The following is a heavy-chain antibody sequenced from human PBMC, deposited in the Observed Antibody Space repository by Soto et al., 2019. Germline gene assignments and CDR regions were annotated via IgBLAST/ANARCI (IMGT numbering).Heavy chain of an antibody. CDR3: ARISQYNYDFDY. D-gene: IGHD1-20*01. J-gene: IGHJ4*02. CDR1: GFALSNPKVG. CDR2: ILSNDEK. V-gene: IGHV2-26*01. Sequence: QVTLKESGPVLVKPTETLTLTCTVSGFALSNPKVGVSWIRQPPGKALEWLAHILSNDEKSYTTSLKSRLTISKDTSKRQVVLTMTNVDPADTATYFCARISQYNYDFDYWGQGTLVTVSS.